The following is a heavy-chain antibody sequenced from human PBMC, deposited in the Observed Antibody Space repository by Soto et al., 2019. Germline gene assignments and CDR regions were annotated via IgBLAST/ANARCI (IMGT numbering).Heavy chain of an antibody. Sequence: PQTLSLTCTVSGASLSGFYRSWIRTFAGRGMEWIGRIYATGTTDYNPSVKSRAMLSVDTPKKQFSLKLRSVTAADPAGNYCVWDGTTAVRALLCPWSQGISVTVSS. J-gene: IGHJ5*02. CDR1: GASLSGFY. CDR2: IYATGTT. CDR3: VWDGTTAVRALLCP. V-gene: IGHV4-4*07. D-gene: IGHD1-1*01.